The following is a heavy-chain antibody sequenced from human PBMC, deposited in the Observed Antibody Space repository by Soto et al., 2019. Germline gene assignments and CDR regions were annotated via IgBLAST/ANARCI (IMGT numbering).Heavy chain of an antibody. CDR2: IYYSGST. Sequence: QVQLQESGPGLVKPSQTLSLTCTVSGGSISSGGYYWSWIRQHPGKGLEWIGYIYYSGSTYYNPSLKGRVTISVDTSKNQFSLKLSSVTAADTAVYYCARGFCTNGVCYHFDYWGQGTLVTVSS. J-gene: IGHJ4*02. V-gene: IGHV4-31*03. CDR1: GGSISSGGYY. D-gene: IGHD2-8*01. CDR3: ARGFCTNGVCYHFDY.